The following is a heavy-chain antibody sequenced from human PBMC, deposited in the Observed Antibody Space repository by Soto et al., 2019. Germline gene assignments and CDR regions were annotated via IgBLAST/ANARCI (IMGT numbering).Heavy chain of an antibody. V-gene: IGHV4-34*01. CDR2: INHSGST. J-gene: IGHJ4*02. D-gene: IGHD2-2*01. Sequence: SETLSLTCAVYGGSFSGYYWSWIRQPPGKGLEWIGEINHSGSTNYNPSLKSRVTISVDTSKNQFSLKLSSVTAADTAVYYCARVPDIVVVPAAMGRSGYDYWGQGTLVTVSS. CDR1: GGSFSGYY. CDR3: ARVPDIVVVPAAMGRSGYDY.